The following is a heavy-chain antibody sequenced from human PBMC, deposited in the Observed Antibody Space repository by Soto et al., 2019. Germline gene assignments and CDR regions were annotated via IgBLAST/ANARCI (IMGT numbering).Heavy chain of an antibody. CDR1: GFTFTSDS. D-gene: IGHD3-16*01. Sequence: EVQLVESGGGLVKPGGSVRLSCEASGFTFTSDSMTWVRQAPGKGLEWVSSISSHGRDIFYADSVKGRFTISRDNAKDSLHLQMNSLTGEDSAVYYCATNLQARLWLILLENVFDIWGQGTMVTVSS. CDR2: ISSHGRDI. CDR3: ATNLQARLWLILLENVFDI. V-gene: IGHV3-21*06. J-gene: IGHJ3*02.